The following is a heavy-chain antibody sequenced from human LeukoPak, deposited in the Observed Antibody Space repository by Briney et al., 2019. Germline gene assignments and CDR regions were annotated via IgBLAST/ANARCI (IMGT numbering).Heavy chain of an antibody. D-gene: IGHD3-10*01. CDR3: ARLRMVRGVLYYFDY. CDR2: IYYSGST. Sequence: SETLSLTCTVSGYSTSSSSYYWGWIRQPPGKGLEWIGSIYYSGSTYYNPSLKSRVTISVDTSKNQFSLKLSSLTAADSAVYYCARLRMVRGVLYYFDYWGQGTLVTVSS. J-gene: IGHJ4*02. V-gene: IGHV4-39*01. CDR1: GYSTSSSSYY.